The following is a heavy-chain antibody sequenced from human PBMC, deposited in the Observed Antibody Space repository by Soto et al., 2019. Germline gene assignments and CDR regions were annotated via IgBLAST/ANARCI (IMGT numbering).Heavy chain of an antibody. J-gene: IGHJ5*02. CDR1: GDSIIIYF. CDR3: PRTNWFDP. CDR2: VHNSGST. Sequence: SGTLSVPCTSSGDSIIIYFWSWIRQPAGKGLEWIGRVHNSGSTTYNPSLKSRVTMSVDTSKSQFSLKLTSVKVAAQARVLGPRTNWFDPWGQGTMVTVSP. D-gene: IGHD7-27*01. V-gene: IGHV4-4*07.